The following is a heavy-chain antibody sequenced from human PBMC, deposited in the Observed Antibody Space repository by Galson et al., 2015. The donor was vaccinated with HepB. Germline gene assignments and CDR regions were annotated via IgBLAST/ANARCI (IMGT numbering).Heavy chain of an antibody. CDR3: ARSGLWFGELPPHFDY. CDR2: ISGGAGGT. V-gene: IGHV3-23*01. Sequence: SLRLSCAASGFTFSTYAMSWVRQAPGKGLEWVSTISGGAGGTYYADSVKGRFIISRDNSYNTLYLQMNSLRAEDTAVYFCARSGLWFGELPPHFDYWGQGTLVTVSS. CDR1: GFTFSTYA. J-gene: IGHJ4*02. D-gene: IGHD3-10*01.